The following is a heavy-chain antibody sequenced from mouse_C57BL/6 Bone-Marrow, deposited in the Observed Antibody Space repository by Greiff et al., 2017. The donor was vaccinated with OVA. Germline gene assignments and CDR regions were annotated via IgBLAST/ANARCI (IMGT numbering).Heavy chain of an antibody. CDR3: ARGIYGNPFAY. V-gene: IGHV1-81*01. J-gene: IGHJ3*01. CDR2: IYPRSGNT. D-gene: IGHD2-1*01. Sequence: VKVVESGAELARPGASVKLSCKASRYTFTSYGISWVKQRPGQGLEWIGEIYPRSGNTYYNEKFKGKATLTADKSSSTAYMELRSLTSEDSAVYFCARGIYGNPFAYWGQGTLVTVSA. CDR1: RYTFTSYG.